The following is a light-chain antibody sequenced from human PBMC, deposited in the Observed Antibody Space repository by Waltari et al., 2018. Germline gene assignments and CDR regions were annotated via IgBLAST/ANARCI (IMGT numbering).Light chain of an antibody. CDR2: KTS. CDR3: LQYNRSPLT. CDR1: QSRSGW. V-gene: IGKV1-5*03. J-gene: IGKJ4*01. Sequence: DIQMTQSPSSLSASVGDTVSILFWASQSRSGWLDWYQQKPGKAPKLLIYKTSNLQSGVSSRFSGSGSWTEFTPPIRSLQPEDFATYYCLQYNRSPLTFGGGTKVEIK.